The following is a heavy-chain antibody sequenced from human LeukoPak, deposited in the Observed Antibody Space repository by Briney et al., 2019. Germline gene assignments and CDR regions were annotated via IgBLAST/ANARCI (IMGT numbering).Heavy chain of an antibody. CDR2: ISADNGNT. V-gene: IGHV1-18*01. D-gene: IGHD3-3*01. Sequence: GASVKVSCKASGYTFTSYGISWVRQAPGQGLEWMGWISADNGNTNYAQKLQGRVTMTTDTSTSTAYMELRSLRSDDTAVYYCAREAGYDFWSGYYFSRAHNWFDPWGQGTLVTVSS. CDR3: AREAGYDFWSGYYFSRAHNWFDP. J-gene: IGHJ5*02. CDR1: GYTFTSYG.